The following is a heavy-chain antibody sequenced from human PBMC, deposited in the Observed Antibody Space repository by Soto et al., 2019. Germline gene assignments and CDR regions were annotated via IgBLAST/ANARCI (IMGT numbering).Heavy chain of an antibody. CDR3: ADGPEYSISTGYYPFDY. V-gene: IGHV2-5*02. J-gene: IGHJ4*02. Sequence: QITLKESGPTLVKPTQTLTLTCTFSGFSLSTTGVGVAWIRQPPGKALEWLALIYWDDGKRYSPALKTRLNINKDTSKNQMVLTLTNGDHVDTAKYYCADGPEYSISTGYYPFDYWGQGSLVTVSS. CDR2: IYWDDGK. CDR1: GFSLSTTGVG. D-gene: IGHD3-9*01.